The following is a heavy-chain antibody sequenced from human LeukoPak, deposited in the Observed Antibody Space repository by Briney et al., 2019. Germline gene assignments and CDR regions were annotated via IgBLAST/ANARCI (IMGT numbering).Heavy chain of an antibody. V-gene: IGHV1-8*01. Sequence: GASVKVSCRASGYTFTSYDINWVRQATGQGLEWMGWMNPNSGNTGYAQKFQGRVTMTRNTSISTAYMELSSLRSEDTAVYYCARETETGYYYYMDVWGKGTTVTVSS. J-gene: IGHJ6*03. CDR2: MNPNSGNT. CDR3: ARETETGYYYYMDV. D-gene: IGHD1-14*01. CDR1: GYTFTSYD.